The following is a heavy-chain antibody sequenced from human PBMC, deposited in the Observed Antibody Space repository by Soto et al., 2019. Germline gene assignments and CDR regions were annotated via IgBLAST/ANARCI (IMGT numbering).Heavy chain of an antibody. CDR1: GYTLTELS. J-gene: IGHJ3*02. D-gene: IGHD5-18*01. V-gene: IGHV1-24*01. CDR3: ARGSYGHVAFDI. CDR2: FDPEDGET. Sequence: ASVKVSCKVSGYTLTELSMHWVRQAPGKGLEWIGGFDPEDGETIYAQKFQGRVTMTTDTSTSTAYMELRSLRSDDTAVYYCARGSYGHVAFDIWGQGTMVTVSS.